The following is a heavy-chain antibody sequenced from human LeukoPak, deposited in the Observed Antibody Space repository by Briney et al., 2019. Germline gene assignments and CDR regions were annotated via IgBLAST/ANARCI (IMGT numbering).Heavy chain of an antibody. J-gene: IGHJ4*02. V-gene: IGHV4-34*01. D-gene: IGHD4-23*01. CDR2: ISHSGDT. CDR1: GGSFSESY. CDR3: ARGSNSVAN. Sequence: SETLSLTCAVYGGSFSESYWGWIPQPPREGLEWVGEISHSGDTNYNPSLKSRVTISVDTSKNQFSLNLNSVTAADTAVYYCARGSNSVANWGQGTLVTVSS.